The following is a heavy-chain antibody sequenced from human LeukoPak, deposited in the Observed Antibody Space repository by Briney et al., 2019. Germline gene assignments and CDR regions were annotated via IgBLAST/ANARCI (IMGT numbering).Heavy chain of an antibody. J-gene: IGHJ5*02. CDR1: GFTFPNYV. Sequence: PGGSLRLSCAASGFTFPNYVMSWVRQAPGKGLEWVSGISGSGSNTYYADSVKGRFTISRDNSKNTLYLQMNSLRAEDTAVYYCARMPGGAHNWFDPWGQGTLVTVSS. CDR3: ARMPGGAHNWFDP. D-gene: IGHD3-16*01. V-gene: IGHV3-23*01. CDR2: ISGSGSNT.